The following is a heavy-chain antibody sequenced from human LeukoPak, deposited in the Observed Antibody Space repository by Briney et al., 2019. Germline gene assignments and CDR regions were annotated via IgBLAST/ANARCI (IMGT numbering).Heavy chain of an antibody. V-gene: IGHV1-2*02. CDR2: INPNSGGT. CDR1: GYTFTGYY. CDR3: ARVGFEYGDNRWFDP. J-gene: IGHJ5*02. Sequence: ASVKVSCKASGYTFTGYYMHWVRQAPGQGLEWMGWINPNSGGTNHAQKFQGRVTMTRDTSISTAYMELSRLRSDDTAVYYCARVGFEYGDNRWFDPWGQGTLVTVSS. D-gene: IGHD4-17*01.